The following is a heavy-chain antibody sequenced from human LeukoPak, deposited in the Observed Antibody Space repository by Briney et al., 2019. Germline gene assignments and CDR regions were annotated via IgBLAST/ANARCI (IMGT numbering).Heavy chain of an antibody. Sequence: ASVKVSCKASGYTFTSYYMHWVRQAPGQGLEWMGIINPSGGSTSYAQKFQGRVTMTRDTSTSTVYMELSSLRSEDTAVYYCARGKILYDSSGYYYGYWGQGTLVTVSS. CDR1: GYTFTSYY. CDR2: INPSGGST. V-gene: IGHV1-46*01. D-gene: IGHD3-22*01. J-gene: IGHJ4*02. CDR3: ARGKILYDSSGYYYGY.